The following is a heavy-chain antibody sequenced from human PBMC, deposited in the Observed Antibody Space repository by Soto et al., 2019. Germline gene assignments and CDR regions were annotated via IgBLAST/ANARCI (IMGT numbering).Heavy chain of an antibody. CDR3: ARDLSFPASQLVPNWFDP. CDR2: INPSGGST. V-gene: IGHV1-46*01. D-gene: IGHD6-6*01. J-gene: IGHJ5*02. CDR1: GYTFTSYY. Sequence: ASVKVSCKASGYTFTSYYMHWVRQAPGQGLEWMGIINPSGGSTSYAQKFQGRVTMTRDTSTSTVYMELSSLRSEDTAVYYCARDLSFPASQLVPNWFDPWGQGTLVTVSS.